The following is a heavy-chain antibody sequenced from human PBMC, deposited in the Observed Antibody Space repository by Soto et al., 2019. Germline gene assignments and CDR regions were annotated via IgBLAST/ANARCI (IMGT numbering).Heavy chain of an antibody. J-gene: IGHJ4*02. CDR1: GGSFSGYY. CDR2: INHSGST. CDR3: ARGGLLWFGELFSNVPGQFDY. D-gene: IGHD3-10*01. Sequence: QVQLQQWGAGLLKPSETLSLTCAVYGGSFSGYYWSWIRQPPGKGLEWIGEINHSGSTNYNPSLKSRVTISVDPSKNQFSLKLSSVTAADTAVYYCARGGLLWFGELFSNVPGQFDYWGQGTLVTVSS. V-gene: IGHV4-34*01.